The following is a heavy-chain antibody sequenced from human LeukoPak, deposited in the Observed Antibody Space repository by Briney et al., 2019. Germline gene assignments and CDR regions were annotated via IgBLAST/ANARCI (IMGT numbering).Heavy chain of an antibody. J-gene: IGHJ3*02. V-gene: IGHV1-69*13. Sequence: SVKVSCKASGGTFSSYAISWVRQAPGQGLEWMGGTIPIFGTANYAQKFQGRVTITADESTSTAYMELSSLRSEDTAVYYCARVGAAAGTKAFDIWGQGTMVTVSP. CDR2: TIPIFGTA. D-gene: IGHD6-13*01. CDR3: ARVGAAAGTKAFDI. CDR1: GGTFSSYA.